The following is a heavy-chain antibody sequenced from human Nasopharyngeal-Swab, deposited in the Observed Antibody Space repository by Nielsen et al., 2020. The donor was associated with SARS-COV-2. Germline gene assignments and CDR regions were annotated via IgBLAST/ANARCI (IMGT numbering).Heavy chain of an antibody. J-gene: IGHJ4*02. V-gene: IGHV4-61*01. Sequence: SETLSLTCNVSGGSVSSGSYYWSWIRQPPGKGLEWIGYIYYSGSTNYNPSLKSRVTISVDTSKNQFSLKLSSVTAADTAVYYCAREPYYYGSGSYRAFDYWGQGTLVTVSS. D-gene: IGHD3-10*01. CDR1: GGSVSSGSYY. CDR2: IYYSGST. CDR3: AREPYYYGSGSYRAFDY.